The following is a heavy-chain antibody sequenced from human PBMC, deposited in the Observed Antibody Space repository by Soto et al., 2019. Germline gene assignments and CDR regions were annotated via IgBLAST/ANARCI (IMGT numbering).Heavy chain of an antibody. Sequence: QITLKESGPTLVKPTQTLTLTCTFSGFSLSTNGVGVGWIRQPPGKALEWLALIYWDDSKEYSPSLRSRLTITKDTPKNQVVLKMTNMDPVDTATYYCAHKGGGDRILDFWGQGTLVTVSS. J-gene: IGHJ4*02. CDR3: AHKGGGDRILDF. CDR2: IYWDDSK. D-gene: IGHD3-16*01. V-gene: IGHV2-5*02. CDR1: GFSLSTNGVG.